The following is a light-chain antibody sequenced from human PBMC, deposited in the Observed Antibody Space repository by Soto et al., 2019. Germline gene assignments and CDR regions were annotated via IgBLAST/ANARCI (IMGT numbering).Light chain of an antibody. CDR2: GAS. V-gene: IGKV1-5*01. Sequence: DIQMTQSPSTLSASVGDRVTITCRASQSISRWLAWYQQKPGKAPKLLIYGASSLESGVPSRFSGSGSGTDFTLTISSLEPEDFAVYYCQQRSNWITFGQGTRLEIK. CDR1: QSISRW. CDR3: QQRSNWIT. J-gene: IGKJ5*01.